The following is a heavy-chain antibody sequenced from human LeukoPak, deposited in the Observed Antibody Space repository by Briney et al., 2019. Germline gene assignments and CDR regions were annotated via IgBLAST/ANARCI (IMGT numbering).Heavy chain of an antibody. V-gene: IGHV4-34*01. D-gene: IGHD3-10*01. J-gene: IGHJ4*02. Sequence: PSETLSLTCAVYGGSFSGYYWSWIRQPPGKGLEWIGEINHSGSTNYNPSLKSRVTISVDTSKNQFSLKLSSVTAADTAVYYCARVRVLWFGEIDYWGQGTLVTVSS. CDR3: ARVRVLWFGEIDY. CDR1: GGSFSGYY. CDR2: INHSGST.